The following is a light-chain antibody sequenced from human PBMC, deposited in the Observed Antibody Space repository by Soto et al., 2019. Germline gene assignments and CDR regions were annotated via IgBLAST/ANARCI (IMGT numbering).Light chain of an antibody. J-gene: IGKJ4*02. CDR3: QQYNSYSPT. V-gene: IGKV1-5*01. CDR1: QSISSW. CDR2: DAS. Sequence: DIQMTQSPSTLSASVGDRVTNTCRDSQSISSWLAWYQQKPGKAPKLLIYDASSLESGVPSRFSGSGSGTEFTLTISSLQPDDFATYYCQQYNSYSPTFGGGTKVDIK.